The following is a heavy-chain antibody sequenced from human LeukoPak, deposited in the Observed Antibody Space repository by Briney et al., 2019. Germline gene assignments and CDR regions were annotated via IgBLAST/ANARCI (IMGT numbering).Heavy chain of an antibody. CDR1: GFTFSNYW. D-gene: IGHD6-19*01. V-gene: IGHV3-7*03. Sequence: GGSLRLSCAASGFTFSNYWMSWVRQAPGKGLEWVANINQDGSEKYYVDSVKGRFTISRDNAKNSLYLQMNSLRAGDTAVYYCARDSSQWLDYWGQGTLVTVSS. J-gene: IGHJ4*02. CDR2: INQDGSEK. CDR3: ARDSSQWLDY.